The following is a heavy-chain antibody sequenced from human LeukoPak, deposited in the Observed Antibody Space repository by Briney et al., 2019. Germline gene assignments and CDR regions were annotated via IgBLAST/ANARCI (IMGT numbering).Heavy chain of an antibody. CDR1: GVTFSSHL. V-gene: IGHV3-74*01. CDR2: IYSDGTKK. J-gene: IGHJ6*04. CDR3: ARDCPTGSGNYYAGDF. D-gene: IGHD3-10*01. Sequence: VGSLRLSCAASGVTFSSHLMHWVRQAPGKGLGWVSRIYSDGTKKNYADSVKGRFNISRDNSKNTLYLQMNSLRVEDTAVYYCARDCPTGSGNYYAGDFWGKGTMVTVSS.